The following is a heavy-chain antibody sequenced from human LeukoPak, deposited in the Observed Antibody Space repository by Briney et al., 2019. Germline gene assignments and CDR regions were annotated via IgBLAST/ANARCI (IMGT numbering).Heavy chain of an antibody. CDR2: IIPIFGTA. CDR1: GYTFTGYY. D-gene: IGHD2-2*01. CDR3: ARSILYCSSTSCYSYFDY. J-gene: IGHJ4*02. V-gene: IGHV1-69*13. Sequence: ASVKVSCKASGYTFTGYYMHWVRQAPGQGLEWMGGIIPIFGTANYAQKFQGRVTITADESTSTDYMELSSLRSEDTAVYYCARSILYCSSTSCYSYFDYWGQGTLVTVSS.